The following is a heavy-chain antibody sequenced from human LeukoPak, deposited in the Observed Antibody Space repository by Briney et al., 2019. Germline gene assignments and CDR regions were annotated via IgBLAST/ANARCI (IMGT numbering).Heavy chain of an antibody. D-gene: IGHD1-14*01. CDR1: GGTFSSYA. Sequence: ASVKVSCKASGGTFSSYAISWVRQAPGQGLEWMGGIIPIFGTANYAQKFQGRVTITADKSTSTAYMELSSLRSEDTAVYYCAGVKTGTTFAAFDIWGQGTMVTVSS. J-gene: IGHJ3*02. CDR2: IIPIFGTA. V-gene: IGHV1-69*06. CDR3: AGVKTGTTFAAFDI.